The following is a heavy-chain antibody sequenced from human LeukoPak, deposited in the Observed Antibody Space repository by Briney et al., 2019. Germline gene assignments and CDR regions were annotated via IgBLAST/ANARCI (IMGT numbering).Heavy chain of an antibody. CDR2: IYTSGST. Sequence: PSQTLSVTCTVSGGSISSGSYYWSWIRQPAGKGLEWIGRIYTSGSTNYNPSLKSRVTISVDTSKNQFSLKLSSVTAADTAVYYCARYYDFWSGYYTGIDYFDYWGQGTLVTVSS. CDR3: ARYYDFWSGYYTGIDYFDY. V-gene: IGHV4-61*02. J-gene: IGHJ4*02. D-gene: IGHD3-3*01. CDR1: GGSISSGSYY.